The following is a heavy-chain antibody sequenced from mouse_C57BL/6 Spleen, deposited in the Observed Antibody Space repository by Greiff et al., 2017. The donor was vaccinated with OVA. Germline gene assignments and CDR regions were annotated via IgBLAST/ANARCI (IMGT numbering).Heavy chain of an antibody. D-gene: IGHD1-1*01. CDR3: ARRGYYSSSKAMDY. Sequence: QVQLQQPGAELVKPGASVKMSCKASGYTFTSYWITWVKQRPGQGLEWIGDIYPGSGSTNYNEKFKSKATLTVDTSSSTAYMQLSSLTSEDSAVYYCARRGYYSSSKAMDYWGQGTSVTVSS. J-gene: IGHJ4*01. V-gene: IGHV1-55*01. CDR1: GYTFTSYW. CDR2: IYPGSGST.